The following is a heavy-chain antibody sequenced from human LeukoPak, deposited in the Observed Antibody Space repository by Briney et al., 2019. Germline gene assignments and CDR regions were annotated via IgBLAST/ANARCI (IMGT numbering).Heavy chain of an antibody. Sequence: ASVKVSCKASGYTFTGYYMHWVRQAPGQGLEWMGIINPSGGSTSYAQKFQGRVTMTRDMSTSTVYMELSSLRSEDTAVYYCARDCSSTSCYPPWGYYYYYMDVWGKGTTVTVSS. CDR1: GYTFTGYY. CDR3: ARDCSSTSCYPPWGYYYYYMDV. V-gene: IGHV1-46*01. D-gene: IGHD2-2*01. CDR2: INPSGGST. J-gene: IGHJ6*03.